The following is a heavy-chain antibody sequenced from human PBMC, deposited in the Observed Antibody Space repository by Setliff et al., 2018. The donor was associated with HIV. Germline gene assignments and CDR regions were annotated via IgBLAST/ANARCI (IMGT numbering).Heavy chain of an antibody. J-gene: IGHJ3*02. V-gene: IGHV3-9*01. CDR1: GFTFGDYA. Sequence: HPGGSLRLSCAASGFTFGDYAMHWVRQAPGKGLEWVSGISWNSVGIAYADSVKGRFTISRDNAKNSLYLQMNSLRAEDTALYYCASRASHGAFDMWGQGTMVTVSS. CDR3: ASRASHGAFDM. CDR2: ISWNSVGI.